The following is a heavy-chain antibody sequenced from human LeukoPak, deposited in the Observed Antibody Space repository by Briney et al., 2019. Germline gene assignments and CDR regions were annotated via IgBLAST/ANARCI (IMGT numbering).Heavy chain of an antibody. CDR1: GYIFTGNY. D-gene: IGHD6-19*01. CDR3: AREGAVGGDI. Sequence: GASVKVSCKASGYIFTGNYIHWVRQAPGQGFEWMGWINPDSGGTHYAQKFQARVTMIRDTSISTAYMQLSRLTSDDTAVYYCAREGAVGGDIWGQGTLVTVSS. CDR2: INPDSGGT. V-gene: IGHV1-2*02. J-gene: IGHJ4*02.